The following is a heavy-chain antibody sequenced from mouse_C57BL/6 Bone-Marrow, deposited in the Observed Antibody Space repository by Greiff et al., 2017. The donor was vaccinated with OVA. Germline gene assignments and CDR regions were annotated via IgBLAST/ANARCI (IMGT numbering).Heavy chain of an antibody. CDR2: IYPGSGST. V-gene: IGHV1-55*01. D-gene: IGHD4-1*01. Sequence: VQLQQPGAELVKPGASVNIHCTSSFYTFTSYLITWVKQRPGQGLEWIGDIYPGSGSTNYNEKFKSKATLTVDTSSSTAYMQLSSLTSEDSAVYYCARLGRGDYFDYWGQGTTLTVSS. J-gene: IGHJ2*01. CDR1: FYTFTSYL. CDR3: ARLGRGDYFDY.